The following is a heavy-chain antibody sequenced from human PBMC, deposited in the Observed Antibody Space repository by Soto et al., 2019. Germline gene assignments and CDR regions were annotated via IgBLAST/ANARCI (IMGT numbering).Heavy chain of an antibody. Sequence: SETLSLTCTVSGGSISSYYWSWIRQPPGKGLEWIGYIYYSGSTNYNPSLKSRVTISVDTSKNQFSLKLSSVTAADTAVYYCASSSSGISWFDPWGQGTLVTVSS. D-gene: IGHD6-6*01. CDR1: GGSISSYY. CDR2: IYYSGST. CDR3: ASSSSGISWFDP. V-gene: IGHV4-59*01. J-gene: IGHJ5*02.